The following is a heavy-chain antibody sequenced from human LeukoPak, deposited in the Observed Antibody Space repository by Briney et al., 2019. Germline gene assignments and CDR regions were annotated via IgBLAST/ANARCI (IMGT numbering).Heavy chain of an antibody. CDR3: ARGPPNWGMVGY. CDR2: MKSNNGHT. Sequence: ASVKVSCKASGYTFISFDFNWVRQATGQGLEWMGWMKSNNGHTGYAQKFQGRVTMTRDTSISTAYMELSSLTFEDTAVYYCARGPPNWGMVGYWGQGTLVTVSS. J-gene: IGHJ4*02. V-gene: IGHV1-8*01. D-gene: IGHD7-27*01. CDR1: GYTFISFD.